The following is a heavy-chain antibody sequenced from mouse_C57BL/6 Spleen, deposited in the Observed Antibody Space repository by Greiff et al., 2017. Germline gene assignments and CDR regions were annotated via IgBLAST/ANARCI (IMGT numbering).Heavy chain of an antibody. CDR3: ARGGYYGSSLYYFDY. D-gene: IGHD1-1*01. V-gene: IGHV1-19*01. Sequence: EVQLQQSGPVLVKPGASVKMSCKASGYTFTDYYMNWVKQSHGKSLEWIGVINPYNGGTSYNQKFKGKATLTVDKSSSTAYMELNSLTSEDSAVYYCARGGYYGSSLYYFDYWGQGTTLTVSS. CDR2: INPYNGGT. J-gene: IGHJ2*01. CDR1: GYTFTDYY.